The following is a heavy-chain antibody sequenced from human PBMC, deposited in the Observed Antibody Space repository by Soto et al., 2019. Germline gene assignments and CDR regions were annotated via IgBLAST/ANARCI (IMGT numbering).Heavy chain of an antibody. Sequence: EVQLVESGGGLVKPGGSLRLSCAASGFTFSSYSMNWVRQAPGKGLEWVSSISSSSSYIYYADSVKGRFTISRDNAKNSLYLQMNSLRAEDTAVYYCARSYYGSGSYYNAEVNWFDPWGQGTLVTVSS. CDR2: ISSSSSYI. D-gene: IGHD3-10*01. V-gene: IGHV3-21*01. J-gene: IGHJ5*02. CDR1: GFTFSSYS. CDR3: ARSYYGSGSYYNAEVNWFDP.